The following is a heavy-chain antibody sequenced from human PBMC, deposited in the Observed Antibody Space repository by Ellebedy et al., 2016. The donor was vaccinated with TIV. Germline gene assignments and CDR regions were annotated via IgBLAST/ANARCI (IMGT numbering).Heavy chain of an antibody. J-gene: IGHJ4*02. CDR2: INPTTGNS. V-gene: IGHV1-46*01. D-gene: IGHD3-22*01. Sequence: ASVKVSCKASGYTFTSYYFYWVRQAPGQGLEWMGIINPTTGNSNYAQKFQGRVTMTRDTSTSTVYMGLSSLRSEDTAVYYCARGENYYYDSSGYYYTYWGQGTLVTVSS. CDR1: GYTFTSYY. CDR3: ARGENYYYDSSGYYYTY.